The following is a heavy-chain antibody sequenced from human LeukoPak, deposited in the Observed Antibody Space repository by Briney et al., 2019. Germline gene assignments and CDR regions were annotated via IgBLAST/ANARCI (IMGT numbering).Heavy chain of an antibody. CDR3: VREGAYCSGASCYFDY. V-gene: IGHV3-48*03. Sequence: SGGSLRLSCAASGFTFGSYEMHWVRQAPGKGLEWVSYITSSGRTIYYANSVKGRFTISRDNAKNSLYLQMSSLRAEDTAVYYCVREGAYCSGASCYFDYWGQGTLVTVSS. D-gene: IGHD2-15*01. J-gene: IGHJ4*02. CDR2: ITSSGRTI. CDR1: GFTFGSYE.